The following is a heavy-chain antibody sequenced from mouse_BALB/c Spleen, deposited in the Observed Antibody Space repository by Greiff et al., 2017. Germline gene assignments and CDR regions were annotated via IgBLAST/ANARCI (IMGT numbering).Heavy chain of an antibody. CDR2: INPSTGYT. CDR1: GYTFTSYW. D-gene: IGHD1-2*01. J-gene: IGHJ2*01. Sequence: VKLQESGAELAKPGASVKMSCKASGYTFTSYWMHWVKQRPGQGLEWIGYINPSTGYTEYNQKFKDKATLTADKSSSTAYMQLSSLTSEDSAVYYCARSGYGYPFDYWGQGTTLTVSS. CDR3: ARSGYGYPFDY. V-gene: IGHV1-7*01.